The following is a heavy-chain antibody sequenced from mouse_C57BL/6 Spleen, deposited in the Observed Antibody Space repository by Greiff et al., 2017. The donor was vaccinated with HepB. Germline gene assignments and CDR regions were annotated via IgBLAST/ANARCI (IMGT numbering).Heavy chain of an antibody. Sequence: VQLQQSGAELVRPGTSVKMSCKASGYTFTNYWIGWAKQRPGHGLERIGDIYPGGGYTNYNEKFKGKATLTADKSSSTAYMQFSSLTSEDAAIYYCARREYDGFDNWGQGTTLTVSS. CDR3: ARREYDGFDN. D-gene: IGHD2-14*01. CDR1: GYTFTNYW. CDR2: IYPGGGYT. V-gene: IGHV1-63*01. J-gene: IGHJ2*01.